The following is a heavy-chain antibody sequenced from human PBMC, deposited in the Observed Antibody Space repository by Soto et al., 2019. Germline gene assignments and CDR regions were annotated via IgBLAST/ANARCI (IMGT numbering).Heavy chain of an antibody. CDR3: ARYSGSREWDAFDI. CDR2: IGTAGDT. Sequence: ELSLRLSCAASPISLSSSDYHCEPSPTDKRLEWVSAIGTAGDTYYPGSVKGRFTISRENAKNSLYLQMNSLRAGDTAVYYCARYSGSREWDAFDIWGQGTMVTVSS. V-gene: IGHV3-13*01. D-gene: IGHD1-26*01. J-gene: IGHJ3*02. CDR1: PISLSSSD.